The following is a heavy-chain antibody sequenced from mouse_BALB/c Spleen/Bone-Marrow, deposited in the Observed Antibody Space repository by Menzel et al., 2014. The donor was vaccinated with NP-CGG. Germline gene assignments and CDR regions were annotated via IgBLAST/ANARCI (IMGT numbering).Heavy chain of an antibody. V-gene: IGHV5-17*02. CDR1: GFTFSSFG. J-gene: IGHJ4*01. Sequence: DVHLVESGGGLVQPGGSWKLSCAASGFTFSSFGMHWVRQAPEKGLEWVAYISSGSGTIYYADTVKGRFTISRDNPKNTLFLQMTSLRSEDTAMYYCARYGNYFYAMDYWGQGTSVTVSS. D-gene: IGHD2-1*01. CDR2: ISSGSGTI. CDR3: ARYGNYFYAMDY.